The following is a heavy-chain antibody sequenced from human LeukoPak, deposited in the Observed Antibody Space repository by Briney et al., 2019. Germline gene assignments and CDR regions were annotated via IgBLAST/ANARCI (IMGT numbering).Heavy chain of an antibody. CDR3: ARDHKGDRAFDI. CDR2: ITSDGGII. J-gene: IGHJ3*02. V-gene: IGHV3-11*01. CDR1: GFSFSDFY. Sequence: GGSLRLSCAASGFSFSDFYMNWIRKAPGKGLEWVAHITSDGGIIHYADSVKGRFTISRDNAKNSLYLQMNSLRVEDTALYYCARDHKGDRAFDIWGQGTMVTVSS.